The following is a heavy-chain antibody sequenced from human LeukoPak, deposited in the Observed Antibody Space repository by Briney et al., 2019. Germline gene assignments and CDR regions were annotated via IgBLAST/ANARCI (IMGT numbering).Heavy chain of an antibody. CDR1: GFTFSSYG. V-gene: IGHV3-30*18. J-gene: IGHJ4*02. D-gene: IGHD6-13*01. CDR2: ISYDGSNK. CDR3: AKDNVAAAGRCFDY. Sequence: GGSLRLSCAASGFTFSSYGMHWVRQAPGKGLEWVAVISYDGSNKYYADSVKGRFTISRDNSKNTLYLQMHSLRAEDTAVYYCAKDNVAAAGRCFDYWGQGTLVTVSS.